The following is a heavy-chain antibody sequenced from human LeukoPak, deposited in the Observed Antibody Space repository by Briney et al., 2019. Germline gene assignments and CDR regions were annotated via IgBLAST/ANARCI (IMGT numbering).Heavy chain of an antibody. CDR1: GYSISSGYY. CDR2: IYHSGST. CDR3: ARVKVLWFGASAFDI. Sequence: PSETLSLTCAVSGYSISSGYYWGWIRQPPGKGLEWIGSIYHSGSTYYNPSLKSRVTISVDTSKNQFSLKLSSVTAADTAVYYCARVKVLWFGASAFDIRGQGTMVTVSS. V-gene: IGHV4-38-2*01. J-gene: IGHJ3*02. D-gene: IGHD3-10*01.